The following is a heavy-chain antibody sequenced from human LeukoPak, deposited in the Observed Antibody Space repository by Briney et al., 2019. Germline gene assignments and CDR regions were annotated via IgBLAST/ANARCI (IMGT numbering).Heavy chain of an antibody. CDR3: ARRLVAALDGMDV. D-gene: IGHD2-15*01. CDR2: IRSSSRYI. J-gene: IGHJ6*02. CDR1: GFTFSSYS. Sequence: GGSLRLSCAASGFTFSSYSINWVRQAPGKGLEWVSSIRSSSRYIYYADSVKGRFTISRDNAKNSLYLQMNSLRAEDTAVYYCARRLVAALDGMDVWGQGTTVTVSS. V-gene: IGHV3-21*01.